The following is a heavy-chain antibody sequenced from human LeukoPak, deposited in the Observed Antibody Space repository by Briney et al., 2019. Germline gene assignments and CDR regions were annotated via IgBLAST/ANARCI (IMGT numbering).Heavy chain of an antibody. J-gene: IGHJ4*02. D-gene: IGHD6-19*01. CDR2: ISSSSSYI. V-gene: IGHV3-21*01. CDR1: GFTLSSYS. Sequence: GGSLRLSCAASGFTLSSYSMNWVRQAPGNGLEWVSSISSSSSYIYYADSVKGRFTISRDNAKNSLYLQMNSLRAEDTAVYYCARDQLTRGIAVADLDYWGQGTLVTVSS. CDR3: ARDQLTRGIAVADLDY.